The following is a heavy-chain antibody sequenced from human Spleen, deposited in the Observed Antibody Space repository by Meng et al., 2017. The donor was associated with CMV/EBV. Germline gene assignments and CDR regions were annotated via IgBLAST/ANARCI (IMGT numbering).Heavy chain of an antibody. V-gene: IGHV3-7*01. CDR1: GLTFSNYW. Sequence: LRLSCAASGLTFSNYWMSWVRQAPGKGLEWVANIKEDGSEKYSVDSVKGRFTISRDNAKNSMYLQMNSLRAEDTAMYYCARDRGATDYWGQGTLVTVSS. CDR3: ARDRGATDY. CDR2: IKEDGSEK. D-gene: IGHD1-26*01. J-gene: IGHJ4*02.